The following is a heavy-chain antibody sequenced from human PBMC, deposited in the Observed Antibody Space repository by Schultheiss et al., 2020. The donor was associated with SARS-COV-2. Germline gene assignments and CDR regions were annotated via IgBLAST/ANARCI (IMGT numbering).Heavy chain of an antibody. D-gene: IGHD1-7*01. CDR1: GYTFTGYY. J-gene: IGHJ4*02. CDR3: ARDSRITGTRLFDL. V-gene: IGHV1-69*13. CDR2: IFLVFGTA. Sequence: SVKVSCKASGYTFTGYYMHWVRQAPGQGLEWMGEIFLVFGTAFYARQFQGRVSITADEPTTTVYMELSRLRSDDTAVYYCARDSRITGTRLFDLWGQGTLVTVSS.